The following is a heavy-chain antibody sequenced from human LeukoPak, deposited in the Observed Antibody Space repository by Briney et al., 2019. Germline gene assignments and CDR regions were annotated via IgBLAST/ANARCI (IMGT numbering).Heavy chain of an antibody. CDR1: GFTVSNNY. Sequence: HTGGSLRLSCAASGFTVSNNYMSWVPKATGKGLEWVSLISSGSGTYYADSVKGRFTISRDNSKNTVYLQMNSLRAEDSAVYYCARGLDVTTAQYWGQGTLVTVSS. V-gene: IGHV3-53*01. D-gene: IGHD1/OR15-1a*01. CDR2: ISSGSGT. CDR3: ARGLDVTTAQY. J-gene: IGHJ4*02.